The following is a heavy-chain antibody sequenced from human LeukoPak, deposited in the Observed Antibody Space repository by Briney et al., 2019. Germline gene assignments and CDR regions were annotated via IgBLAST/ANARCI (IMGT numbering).Heavy chain of an antibody. CDR2: ISAYNGNT. V-gene: IGHV1-18*01. CDR1: GYTFTSYG. D-gene: IGHD2-15*01. CDR3: ASVGYCSGGSCYGFDY. Sequence: ASVKVSCKASGYTFTSYGISWVRQAPGQGLEWKGWISAYNGNTNYAQKLQGRVTMTTDTSTSTAYMELRSLRSDDTAVYYCASVGYCSGGSCYGFDYWGQGTLVTVSS. J-gene: IGHJ4*02.